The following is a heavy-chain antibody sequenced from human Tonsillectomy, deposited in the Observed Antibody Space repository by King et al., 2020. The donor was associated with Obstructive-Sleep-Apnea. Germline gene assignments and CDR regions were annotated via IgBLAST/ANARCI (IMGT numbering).Heavy chain of an antibody. CDR3: ARRITIVRGVSEIDAFDI. CDR1: GYSFTSYA. J-gene: IGHJ3*02. V-gene: IGHV1-3*01. Sequence: VQLVQSGAEVKNPGASVKVSCKASGYSFTSYAMHWVRQAPGQRLEWMGWINPGNGNTKCSQKVQDRVTITRDTSASTSYMDLSSLTSEDTAVYFCARRITIVRGVSEIDAFDIWGQGTMVTVSS. D-gene: IGHD3-10*01. CDR2: INPGNGNT.